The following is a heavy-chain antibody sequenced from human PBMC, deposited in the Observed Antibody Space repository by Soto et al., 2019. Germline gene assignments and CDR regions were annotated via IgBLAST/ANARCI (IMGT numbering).Heavy chain of an antibody. J-gene: IGHJ4*02. V-gene: IGHV3-23*01. CDR1: GFTFSSYA. CDR3: PKRSTDRLQHTPYYFDY. D-gene: IGHD2-2*01. Sequence: PXVSLRLSFAASGFTFSSYAMSWVRQAPGKGLEWVSAISGSGGSTYYADSVKGRFTISRDNSKNTLYLQMNSLRAEDTAVYYCPKRSTDRLQHTPYYFDYCGQGTLVTVSS. CDR2: ISGSGGST.